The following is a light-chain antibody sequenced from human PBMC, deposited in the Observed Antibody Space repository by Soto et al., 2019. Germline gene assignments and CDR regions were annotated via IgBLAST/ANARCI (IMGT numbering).Light chain of an antibody. CDR3: QQYGTLPWT. CDR1: QSVSSNY. J-gene: IGKJ1*01. Sequence: EIVLTQSPGTLSLSPGERATLSCRASQSVSSNYSAWYQQKPGQAPRLLMYGVSSRASGVPDRFSGSGSGTDFTLSISGLEPEDFAVYSCQQYGTLPWTFGQGTKVDIK. CDR2: GVS. V-gene: IGKV3-20*01.